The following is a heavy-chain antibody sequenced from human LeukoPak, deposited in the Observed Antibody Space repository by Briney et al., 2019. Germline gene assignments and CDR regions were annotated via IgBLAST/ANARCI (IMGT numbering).Heavy chain of an antibody. CDR1: GFTFSDYY. CDR2: ISSSGSTI. J-gene: IGHJ4*02. V-gene: IGHV3-11*04. Sequence: GGSLRLSCAASGFTFSDYYMSWIRQAPGKGLEWVSYISSSGSTIYYADSVKGRFTISRDNAKNSLYLQMNSLRAEDTAVYYCARVRYSSDFYFDYWGQGTLVTVSS. D-gene: IGHD6-25*01. CDR3: ARVRYSSDFYFDY.